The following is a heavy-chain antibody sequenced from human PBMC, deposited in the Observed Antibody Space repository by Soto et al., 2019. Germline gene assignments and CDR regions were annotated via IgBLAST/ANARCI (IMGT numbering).Heavy chain of an antibody. CDR3: AKEESSDYSSSHDY. Sequence: QVQLVESGGGVVQPGRSLRLSCAASGFTFSSYGMHWVRQAPGKGLEGVAVISYDGSNKYYADSVKGRFTISRDNSKNTLYLQMNSLRAEDTAVYYCAKEESSDYSSSHDYWGQGTLVTVSS. J-gene: IGHJ4*02. CDR2: ISYDGSNK. D-gene: IGHD6-6*01. CDR1: GFTFSSYG. V-gene: IGHV3-30*18.